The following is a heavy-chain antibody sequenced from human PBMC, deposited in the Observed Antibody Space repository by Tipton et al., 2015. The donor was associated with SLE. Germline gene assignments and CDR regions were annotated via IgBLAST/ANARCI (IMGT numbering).Heavy chain of an antibody. CDR2: IYSSGST. D-gene: IGHD1-26*01. J-gene: IGHJ4*02. Sequence: TLSLTCTVSGGSFSISPYYWGWIRQPPGKGLEWIGSIYSSGSTNYSPSLKSRVTISVDTSKNQFSLKLSSVTAADTAVYYCARRKVGGPVDSWGQGTLVTVSS. V-gene: IGHV4-39*07. CDR1: GGSFSISPYY. CDR3: ARRKVGGPVDS.